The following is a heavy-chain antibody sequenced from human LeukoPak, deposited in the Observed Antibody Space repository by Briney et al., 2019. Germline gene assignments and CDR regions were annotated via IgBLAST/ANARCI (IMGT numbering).Heavy chain of an antibody. Sequence: SETLSLTCTVSGGSISSYYWSWIRQPPGKGLEWIGYIYYSGSTNYNPSLKSRVTISVDTSKNQFSLKLSSVTAADTAVYYCAREGSSGWFDYWGQGTLVTVSS. J-gene: IGHJ4*02. CDR3: AREGSSGWFDY. V-gene: IGHV4-59*12. CDR1: GGSISSYY. D-gene: IGHD6-19*01. CDR2: IYYSGST.